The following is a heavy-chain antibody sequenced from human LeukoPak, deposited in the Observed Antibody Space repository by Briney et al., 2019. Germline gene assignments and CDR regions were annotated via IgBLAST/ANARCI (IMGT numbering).Heavy chain of an antibody. CDR1: GFTFSSYG. Sequence: GGSLRLSCAASGFTFSSYGMHWVRQAPGKGLEWVAAISYDGSNKYYADSVKGRFTISRDNSKNTLYLQMNSLRAEDTAVYYCAKEFQGIAVAGDFDYWGQGTLVTVSS. V-gene: IGHV3-30*18. CDR3: AKEFQGIAVAGDFDY. D-gene: IGHD6-19*01. J-gene: IGHJ4*02. CDR2: ISYDGSNK.